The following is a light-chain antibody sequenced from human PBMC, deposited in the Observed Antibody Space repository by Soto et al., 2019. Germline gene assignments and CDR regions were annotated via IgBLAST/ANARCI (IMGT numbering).Light chain of an antibody. J-gene: IGKJ2*01. CDR2: DAS. V-gene: IGKV3-11*01. CDR1: QSISSS. Sequence: EIVLTQSPTTLSLSPGERATLSCRASQSISSSLAWYQQKPGQAPRLLIYDASNRATDIPARFSGSGSGTDFTLTISSLEPEDFAVYYCQQRSSWPLYTFGQGTKLEIK. CDR3: QQRSSWPLYT.